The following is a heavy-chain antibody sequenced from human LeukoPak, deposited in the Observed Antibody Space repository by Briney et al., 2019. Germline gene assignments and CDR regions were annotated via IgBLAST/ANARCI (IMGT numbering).Heavy chain of an antibody. CDR1: GYTFTNNG. Sequence: ASVKVSCKASGYTFTNNGISWVRQAPGQGLEWMGIINPSGGGTRYAQKFQGRVTMTRDTSTSTFYMELSSLRSEDTAVYYCARQTVNRFDPWGQGTLVTVSS. J-gene: IGHJ5*02. CDR2: INPSGGGT. V-gene: IGHV1-46*01. CDR3: ARQTVNRFDP.